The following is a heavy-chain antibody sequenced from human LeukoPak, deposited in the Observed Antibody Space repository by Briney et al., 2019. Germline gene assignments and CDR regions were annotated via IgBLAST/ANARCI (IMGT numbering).Heavy chain of an antibody. CDR2: INRDGSIT. CDR1: GFTFRNRW. J-gene: IGHJ5*02. CDR3: TTNTDGLNWFSP. Sequence: PGGSLRLSCVASGFTFRNRWMHWVRQVPGKGLVWMSHINRDGSITTYADSVKGRFTISRDNAKNTLSLQMNSLRVEDTATYYCTTNTDGLNWFSPWGQGTLVTVSS. V-gene: IGHV3-74*01.